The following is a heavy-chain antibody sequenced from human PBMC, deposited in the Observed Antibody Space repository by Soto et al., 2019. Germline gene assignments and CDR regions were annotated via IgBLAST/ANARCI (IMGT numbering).Heavy chain of an antibody. Sequence: EVQLVESGGGLVQPGGSLRLSCAASGFTFSSYSMNWVRQAPGKGLEWVSYISSSRSTIYYADSVKGRFTISRDNAKNSLYLQMNSLRAEDTAVYYCARDCPGSSTTCYGNEWFDSLGQGTLVTVSS. J-gene: IGHJ5*01. D-gene: IGHD2-2*01. CDR2: ISSSRSTI. V-gene: IGHV3-48*01. CDR3: ARDCPGSSTTCYGNEWFDS. CDR1: GFTFSSYS.